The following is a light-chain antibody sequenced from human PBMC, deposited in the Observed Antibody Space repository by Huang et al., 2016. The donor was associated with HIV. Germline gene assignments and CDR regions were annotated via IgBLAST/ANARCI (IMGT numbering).Light chain of an antibody. CDR2: GAS. CDR1: QDIRNY. Sequence: IQMTQSPASLSASVGDRVTISCQASQDIRNYLNWYQQKPWKAPTLLIYGASNLETGVPSRFSGNGSRTDFTITISSLQSEDIATYYCQQYDNLYTFGQGTKLEIK. CDR3: QQYDNLYT. V-gene: IGKV1-33*01. J-gene: IGKJ2*01.